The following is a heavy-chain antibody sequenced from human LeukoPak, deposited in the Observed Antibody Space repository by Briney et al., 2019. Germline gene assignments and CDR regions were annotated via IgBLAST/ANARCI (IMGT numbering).Heavy chain of an antibody. V-gene: IGHV4-34*01. CDR2: INHSGST. Sequence: SETLSLTCAVYGGSFSGYYWSWIRQPPGKGLEWIGEINHSGSTNYNPSLKSRVTISVDTSKNQFSPKLSSVTAADTAVYYCARRLWWWPFDYWGQGTLVTVPS. CDR3: ARRLWWWPFDY. D-gene: IGHD2-21*01. CDR1: GGSFSGYY. J-gene: IGHJ4*02.